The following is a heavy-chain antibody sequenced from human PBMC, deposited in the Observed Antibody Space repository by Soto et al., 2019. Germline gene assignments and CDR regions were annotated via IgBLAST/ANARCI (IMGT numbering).Heavy chain of an antibody. J-gene: IGHJ6*03. V-gene: IGHV1-8*01. CDR2: MNPNSGNT. Sequence: QVQLVQSGAEVKKPGASVKVSCKASGYTFTSYDINWVRQAAGQGLEWMGWMNPNSGNTGYAQKFQGRVTMTRNTSISTAYMELSSLRSEDTAVYYCARAPTRGRLWFGELHGSYYYYYMDVGGKGTTVTGSS. CDR3: ARAPTRGRLWFGELHGSYYYYYMDV. CDR1: GYTFTSYD. D-gene: IGHD3-10*01.